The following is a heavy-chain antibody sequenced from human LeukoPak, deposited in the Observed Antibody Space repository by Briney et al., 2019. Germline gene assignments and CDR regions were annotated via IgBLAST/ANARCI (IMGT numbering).Heavy chain of an antibody. Sequence: SETLSLTCTTSGVSINRFYWRWVRQPPGKGLEWIGNIYSGVPTYFHPPLKSRVTISVDTSKNQFSLNLTSVTAADTAMYYCVQTTGWPGFDYWGQGILVTVSS. CDR3: VQTTGWPGFDY. J-gene: IGHJ4*02. D-gene: IGHD1-1*01. CDR1: GVSINRFY. CDR2: IYSGVPT. V-gene: IGHV4-4*09.